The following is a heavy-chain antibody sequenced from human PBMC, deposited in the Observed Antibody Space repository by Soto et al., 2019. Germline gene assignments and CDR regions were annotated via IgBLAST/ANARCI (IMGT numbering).Heavy chain of an antibody. D-gene: IGHD3-22*01. CDR1: GFSYGGYG. Sequence: QVHLVESGGGVVQPGGSLRLSCVASGFSYGGYGMHWVRQAPGKGLEWVAVIWHDGGRQYYADSVQGRFTVSRANAKNALYLQMNGLSAEVTAVYYCAGDLTSGSSDSWGQGNLGIVSS. J-gene: IGHJ5*01. V-gene: IGHV3-33*01. CDR2: IWHDGGRQ. CDR3: AGDLTSGSSDS.